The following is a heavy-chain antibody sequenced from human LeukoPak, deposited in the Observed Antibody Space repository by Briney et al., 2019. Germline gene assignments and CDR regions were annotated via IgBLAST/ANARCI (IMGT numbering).Heavy chain of an antibody. CDR1: GGSISSYY. D-gene: IGHD2-2*01. CDR2: IYYSGST. CDR3: ARDAGHQLSRRNYYAMDV. V-gene: IGHV4-59*12. Sequence: SETLSLTCTVSGGSISSYYWSWIRQPPGKGLEWIGYIYYSGSTNYNPSLKSRVSISVDTSKNQFSLKVSSVTAADTAVYYRARDAGHQLSRRNYYAMDVWGQGTAVTVSS. J-gene: IGHJ6*02.